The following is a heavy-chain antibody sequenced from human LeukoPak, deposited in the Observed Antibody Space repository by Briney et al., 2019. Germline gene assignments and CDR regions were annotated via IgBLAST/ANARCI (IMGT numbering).Heavy chain of an antibody. V-gene: IGHV4-34*01. J-gene: IGHJ3*02. Sequence: PGGSLRLSCAASGFTFSSYEMNWVRQPPGKGLEWIGEINHSGSTNYNPSLKSRVTISVDTSKNQFSLKVSSVTAADTAVYYCARHPINYDILTGWKVHAFDIWGQGTTVTVSS. D-gene: IGHD3-9*01. CDR2: INHSGST. CDR3: ARHPINYDILTGWKVHAFDI. CDR1: GFTFSSYE.